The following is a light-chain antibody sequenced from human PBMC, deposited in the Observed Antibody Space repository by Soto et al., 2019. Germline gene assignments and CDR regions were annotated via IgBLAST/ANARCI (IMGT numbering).Light chain of an antibody. CDR1: QDINNY. CDR2: DAS. V-gene: IGKV1-33*01. J-gene: IGKJ1*01. CDR3: QQYGNLLWR. Sequence: DIQMTQSPSSLSASVGDRVTITCQASQDINNYLNWYQQKSGKAPELLIYDASNLETGVPSRFSGSGSGTHFTFTMSGLQPEDFATYYCQQYGNLLWRFGQGNKVEI.